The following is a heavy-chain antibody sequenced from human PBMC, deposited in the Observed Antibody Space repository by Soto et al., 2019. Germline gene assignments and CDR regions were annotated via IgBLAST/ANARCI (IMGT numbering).Heavy chain of an antibody. J-gene: IGHJ3*02. V-gene: IGHV3-30*18. Sequence: GGSLRLSCAASGFTFSSYGMHWVRQAPGKGLEWVAVISYDGSNKYYADSVKGRFTISRDNSKNTLYLQMNSLRAEDTAVYYCAKRLGIHLANDAFDIWGQGTMVTVSS. CDR2: ISYDGSNK. CDR1: GFTFSSYG. CDR3: AKRLGIHLANDAFDI. D-gene: IGHD7-27*01.